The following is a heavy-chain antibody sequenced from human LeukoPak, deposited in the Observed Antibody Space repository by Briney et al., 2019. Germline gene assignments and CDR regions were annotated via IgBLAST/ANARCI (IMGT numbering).Heavy chain of an antibody. Sequence: GGSLRLSCAASGFIFSQYSMNWVRQAPGKGLEWVSHIRSSSETFYADSVKGRFTISRDNAKNSLYLQMNSLRAEDTAVYYCARELVGAIKMDVWGQGTTVTVSS. J-gene: IGHJ6*02. CDR1: GFIFSQYS. D-gene: IGHD1-26*01. CDR3: ARELVGAIKMDV. V-gene: IGHV3-48*04. CDR2: IRSSSET.